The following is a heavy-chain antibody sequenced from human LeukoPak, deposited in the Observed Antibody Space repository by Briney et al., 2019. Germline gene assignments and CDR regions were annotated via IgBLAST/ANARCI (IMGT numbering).Heavy chain of an antibody. Sequence: GGSLRLSCAASGFTFSSYAMSWVRQAPGKGLEWVSAISGSGGSTYYADSVKGRSTISRDNSKNTLYLQMNSLRAEDTAVYYCAKLVEEWLVFDYWGQGTLVTVSS. CDR2: ISGSGGST. CDR1: GFTFSSYA. D-gene: IGHD6-19*01. V-gene: IGHV3-23*01. J-gene: IGHJ4*02. CDR3: AKLVEEWLVFDY.